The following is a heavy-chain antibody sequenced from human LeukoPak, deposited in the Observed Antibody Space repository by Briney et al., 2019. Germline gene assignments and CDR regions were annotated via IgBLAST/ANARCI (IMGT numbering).Heavy chain of an antibody. D-gene: IGHD1-26*01. CDR2: IYYSGST. J-gene: IGHJ4*02. V-gene: IGHV4-30-4*08. CDR1: GGSISSGNHY. Sequence: SETLSLTCTVSGGSISSGNHYWSWIRPPPGKGLDGIGYIYYSGSTYYNPSLNSRVTISVEAYTNQFSLKLSSGTAADTAVYYCARERGGVGATTGLIDYWGQGTLVTVSS. CDR3: ARERGGVGATTGLIDY.